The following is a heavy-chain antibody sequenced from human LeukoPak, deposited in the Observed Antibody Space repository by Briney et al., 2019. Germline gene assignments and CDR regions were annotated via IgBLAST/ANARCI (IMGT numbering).Heavy chain of an antibody. V-gene: IGHV3-23*01. Sequence: GGSLRLSCAASGFTFSSYAMSWVRQAPGKGLERVSAISGSGGSTYYADSVKGRFTISRDNSKNTLYLQMKSLRAEDTAVYCFARYGYGVVYFDYWGQGNLVTVSS. CDR2: ISGSGGST. J-gene: IGHJ4*02. CDR1: GFTFSSYA. D-gene: IGHD5-18*01. CDR3: ARYGYGVVYFDY.